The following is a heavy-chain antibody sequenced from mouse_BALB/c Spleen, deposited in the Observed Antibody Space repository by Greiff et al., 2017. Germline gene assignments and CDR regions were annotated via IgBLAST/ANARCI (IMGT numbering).Heavy chain of an antibody. D-gene: IGHD2-3*01. J-gene: IGHJ4*01. Sequence: EVMLVESGGGLVQPGGSRKLSCAASGFSFSSFGMHWVRQAPEKGLEWVAFISSGSSTIYYADTVKGRFTISRDNPKNTLFLQMTSLRSEDTTMYNCARSCYDSDAKDYYAMDDWGQGTSVTVSS. CDR2: ISSGSSTI. V-gene: IGHV5-17*02. CDR3: ARSCYDSDAKDYYAMDD. CDR1: GFSFSSFG.